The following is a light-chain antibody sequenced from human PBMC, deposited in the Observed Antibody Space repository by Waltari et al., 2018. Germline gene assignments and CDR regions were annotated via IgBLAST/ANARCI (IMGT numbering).Light chain of an antibody. CDR3: QQYGTSPYT. J-gene: IGKJ2*01. CDR2: GAS. V-gene: IGKV3-20*01. CDR1: QSVRSTY. Sequence: EIVLTQSPGTLSLSPGERVTLSCRASQSVRSTYLAWYQQKPGQAPRLLIYGASTRATGIPDRFSGSGSGTDFTLTISRLEPEDFAVYYCQQYGTSPYTFCQGTKLEI.